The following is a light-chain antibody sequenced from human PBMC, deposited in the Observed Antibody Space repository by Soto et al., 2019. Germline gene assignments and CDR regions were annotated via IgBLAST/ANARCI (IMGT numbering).Light chain of an antibody. V-gene: IGKV3-20*01. CDR3: HQYGSSPPT. Sequence: EVVLTQSPGTLSLSPGERATLSCRASQSVRSSSLGWYQQKPGRAPRLLIYGASSRATGIPDKFSGSGSGTDFTLTISRVEPEDFAVYYCHQYGSSPPTFGQGTKVDIK. CDR2: GAS. CDR1: QSVRSSS. J-gene: IGKJ1*01.